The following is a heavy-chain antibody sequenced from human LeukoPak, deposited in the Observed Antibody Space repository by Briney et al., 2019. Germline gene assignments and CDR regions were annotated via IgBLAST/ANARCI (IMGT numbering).Heavy chain of an antibody. Sequence: GGSLRLSCAASGFTFSSYAMSWVRQAPGKGRGWVSAISGSGGSTYYADSVKGRFTISRDNSKNTLYLQMNSLRAEDTAVYYCARDRITIFGVVRISSWFDPWGQGTLVTVSS. CDR2: ISGSGGST. CDR1: GFTFSSYA. J-gene: IGHJ5*02. V-gene: IGHV3-23*01. CDR3: ARDRITIFGVVRISSWFDP. D-gene: IGHD3-3*01.